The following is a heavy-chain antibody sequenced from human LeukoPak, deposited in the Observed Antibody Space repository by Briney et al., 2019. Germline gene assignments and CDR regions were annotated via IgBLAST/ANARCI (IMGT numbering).Heavy chain of an antibody. CDR2: ISSDGSNK. Sequence: GGSLRLSCAASGFTFSSYAMHWVRQAPGKGLEWVAFISSDGSNKYYADSVKGRFSISRDNSKNTMYLQMNSLRPEATDVSYCARGRRTLIVGATRNACHVWTQGTIHTVFS. CDR1: GFTFSSYA. CDR3: ARGRRTLIVGATRNACHV. D-gene: IGHD1-26*01. J-gene: IGHJ3*01. V-gene: IGHV3-30*04.